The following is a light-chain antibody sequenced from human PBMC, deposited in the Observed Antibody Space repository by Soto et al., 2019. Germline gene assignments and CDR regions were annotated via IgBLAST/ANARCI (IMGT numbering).Light chain of an antibody. Sequence: QSVLTQPPSVSGAPGQRVTFSCTGSSSNIGAGYNVHWYQQLPGTAPKLLIYGNSNRPSGVPDRFSGSKSGTSASLAITGLHAEDEADYYCQSYDSSLSGFVVFGGGTKVTVL. CDR3: QSYDSSLSGFVV. CDR1: SSNIGAGYN. CDR2: GNS. V-gene: IGLV1-40*01. J-gene: IGLJ2*01.